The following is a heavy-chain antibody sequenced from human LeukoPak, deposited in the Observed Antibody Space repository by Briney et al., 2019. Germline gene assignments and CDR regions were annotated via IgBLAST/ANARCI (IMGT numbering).Heavy chain of an antibody. CDR2: IYYSGAT. J-gene: IGHJ6*02. CDR3: ARHSNEYIHAMDV. Sequence: SETLSLTCTVSGGSISSSSYSWGWIRQSPGKGLEWIAHIYYSGATTYNPSLKSRVTMSLDTSKNQFSLKLRSVTAADTAVYYCARHSNEYIHAMDVWGQGTTVTVSS. D-gene: IGHD4-11*01. V-gene: IGHV4-61*05. CDR1: GGSISSSSYS.